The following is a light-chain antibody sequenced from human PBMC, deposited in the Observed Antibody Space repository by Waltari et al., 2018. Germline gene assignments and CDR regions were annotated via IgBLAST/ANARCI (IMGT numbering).Light chain of an antibody. CDR1: TNALDKYNY. J-gene: IGLJ3*02. V-gene: IGLV2-11*02. CDR3: CSYAGSYTWV. CDR2: DVT. Sequence: SALTQPRSVSGSPGQSVPISCTGTTNALDKYNYGACYQHHPGKAPKLIILDVTKRPSGVPDRLSGPNAGNSASLTISGLRAEDEAEYYCCSYAGSYTWVFGGGTKLTVV.